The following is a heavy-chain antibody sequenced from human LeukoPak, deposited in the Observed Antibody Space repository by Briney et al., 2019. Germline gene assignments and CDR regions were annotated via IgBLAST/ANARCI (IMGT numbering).Heavy chain of an antibody. V-gene: IGHV4-59*01. CDR2: IYYSGST. CDR1: GGSISSYY. J-gene: IGHJ5*02. Sequence: PSETLSLTCTVSGGSISSYYWSWIRQPPGKGLEWIGYIYYSGSTNYNPSLKSRVTISVDTSKNQFSLKLSSVTAADTAVYYCARLSSGWFDPWGQGTLVTVSS. CDR3: ARLSSGWFDP.